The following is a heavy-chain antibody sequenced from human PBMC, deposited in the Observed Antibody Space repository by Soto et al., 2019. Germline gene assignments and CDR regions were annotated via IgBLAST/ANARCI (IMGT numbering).Heavy chain of an antibody. V-gene: IGHV3-33*01. Sequence: GGSLRLSCAASGFTFSSYGMHWVRQAPGKGLEWVAVIWYDGSNKYYADSVKGRFTISRDNSKNTLYLQMNSLRAEDTAVYYCARQLTYDYGDYETANAFDIWGQGTMVTVSS. D-gene: IGHD4-17*01. J-gene: IGHJ3*02. CDR2: IWYDGSNK. CDR3: ARQLTYDYGDYETANAFDI. CDR1: GFTFSSYG.